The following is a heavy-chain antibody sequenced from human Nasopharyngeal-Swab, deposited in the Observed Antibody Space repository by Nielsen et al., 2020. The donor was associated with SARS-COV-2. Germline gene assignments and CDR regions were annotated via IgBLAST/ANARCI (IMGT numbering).Heavy chain of an antibody. D-gene: IGHD6-19*01. V-gene: IGHV3-74*01. CDR1: GFTFSSYW. CDR3: ARALYSSGWYLDY. CDR2: INSDGSST. J-gene: IGHJ4*02. Sequence: GESLELSWASSGFTFSSYWMHWVRQAPGKGLVWVSRINSDGSSTSYADSVKGRFTISRDNAKNTLYLQMNSLRAEDTAVYYRARALYSSGWYLDYWGQGTLVTVSS.